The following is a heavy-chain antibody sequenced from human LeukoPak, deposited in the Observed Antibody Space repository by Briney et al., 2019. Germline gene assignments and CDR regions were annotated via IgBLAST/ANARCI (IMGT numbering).Heavy chain of an antibody. J-gene: IGHJ4*02. V-gene: IGHV3-23*01. D-gene: IGHD5-18*01. CDR2: IAGSGGDT. Sequence: SGGSLRLSCAASGFTFSSYAMSWVRQAPGKGLAWVSGIAGSGGDTYYGDSVKGCFTISRDNSKNMLHLQMNSLRVEDTAIYYCAKDGHYSYGNNFDYWGQGILVTVS. CDR3: AKDGHYSYGNNFDY. CDR1: GFTFSSYA.